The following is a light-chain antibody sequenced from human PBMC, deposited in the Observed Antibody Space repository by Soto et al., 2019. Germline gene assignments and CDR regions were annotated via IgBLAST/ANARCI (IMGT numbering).Light chain of an antibody. J-gene: IGKJ5*01. CDR2: QVS. CDR1: QSLVYSAGNSY. Sequence: DIGLTQTPLSSPVTLGQPASISCRSSQSLVYSAGNSYLSWLQQRPGQPLRLLIYQVSERFSGVPDRFSGSGAGTDFTLKISRVEPEDVGVYYCMQATQSRTFGQGTRLEIK. V-gene: IGKV2-24*01. CDR3: MQATQSRT.